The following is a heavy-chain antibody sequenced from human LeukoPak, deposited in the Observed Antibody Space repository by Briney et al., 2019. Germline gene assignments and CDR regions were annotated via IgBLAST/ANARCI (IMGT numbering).Heavy chain of an antibody. CDR2: IIPIFGTA. Sequence: AASVKVSCKASGGTFSSYAISWVRQAPGQGLKWMGGIIPIFGTANYAQKFQGRVTITTDESTSTAYMELSSLRSEDTAVYYCARGPRSTSCPDYWGQGTLVTVSS. V-gene: IGHV1-69*05. CDR3: ARGPRSTSCPDY. J-gene: IGHJ4*02. CDR1: GGTFSSYA. D-gene: IGHD2-2*01.